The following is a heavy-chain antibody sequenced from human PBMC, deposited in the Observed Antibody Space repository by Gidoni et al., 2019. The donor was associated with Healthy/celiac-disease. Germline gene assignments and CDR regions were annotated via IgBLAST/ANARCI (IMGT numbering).Heavy chain of an antibody. CDR2: ISYDGSNK. J-gene: IGHJ4*02. Sequence: QVQLVESGGGVVQPGRSRRLSCAASGFTFSSYGMHWVRQAPGKGLEWVAVISYDGSNKYYADSVKGRFTISRDNSKNTLYLQMTSLRAEDTAVYYCAKPYSSGWPPFDYWGQGTLVTVSS. V-gene: IGHV3-30*18. CDR3: AKPYSSGWPPFDY. D-gene: IGHD6-19*01. CDR1: GFTFSSYG.